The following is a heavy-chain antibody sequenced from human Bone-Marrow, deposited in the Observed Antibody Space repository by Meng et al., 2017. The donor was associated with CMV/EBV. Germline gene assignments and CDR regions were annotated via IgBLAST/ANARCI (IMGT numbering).Heavy chain of an antibody. CDR1: GGAFSGYY. V-gene: IGHV4-34*01. Sequence: CAVYGGAFSGYYWSWIRQPPGKGLEWIGEINHSGSTNYNPSLKSRVTISVDTSKNQFSLKLSSVTAADTAVYYCARGRRYSGSYYGEWGQGTLVTVSS. CDR3: ARGRRYSGSYYGE. CDR2: INHSGST. D-gene: IGHD1-26*01. J-gene: IGHJ4*02.